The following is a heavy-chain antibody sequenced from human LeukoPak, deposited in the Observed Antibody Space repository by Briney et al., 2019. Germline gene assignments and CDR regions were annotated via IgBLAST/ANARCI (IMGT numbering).Heavy chain of an antibody. Sequence: PPQTLSLTSPVSSASPSSGGYYWSWIRQHPGKGLEWIGYIYYSGTTYYNPSLKSRVTISVDTSENQFSLKLTSVTAADTAVYYCARDGISYGIDYWGQGTLVTVSS. J-gene: IGHJ4*02. CDR2: IYYSGTT. D-gene: IGHD5-18*01. V-gene: IGHV4-31*03. CDR1: SASPSSGGYY. CDR3: ARDGISYGIDY.